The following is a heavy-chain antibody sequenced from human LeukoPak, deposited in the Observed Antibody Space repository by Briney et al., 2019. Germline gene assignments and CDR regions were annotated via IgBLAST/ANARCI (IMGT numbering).Heavy chain of an antibody. D-gene: IGHD4-17*01. Sequence: ESLTISFTDFGYSFTNYWIGWVAQGPGKGLGWMGIIHSADSNTKYSPSFRGQVTISADKSISTAYLQWSGLKASDTAMYYCAGARHGDYRWDYWGQGTLVTVSS. CDR1: GYSFTNYW. V-gene: IGHV5-51*01. J-gene: IGHJ4*02. CDR2: IHSADSNT. CDR3: AGARHGDYRWDY.